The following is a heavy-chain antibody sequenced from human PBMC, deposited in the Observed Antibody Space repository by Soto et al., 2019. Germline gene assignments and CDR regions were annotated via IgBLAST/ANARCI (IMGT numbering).Heavy chain of an antibody. CDR2: ISASSSDI. D-gene: IGHD2-21*02. J-gene: IGHJ6*02. Sequence: HPGGSLRLSCAASGFTFSTHTMNWVRQAPGKGLEWVSYISASSSDIYYADSVKGRFTISRDNARNSLYLQMNSLRDEDTAVYYCARGGVTAIYHYYYYGMDVWGQGTTVTVSS. CDR1: GFTFSTHT. CDR3: ARGGVTAIYHYYYYGMDV. V-gene: IGHV3-48*02.